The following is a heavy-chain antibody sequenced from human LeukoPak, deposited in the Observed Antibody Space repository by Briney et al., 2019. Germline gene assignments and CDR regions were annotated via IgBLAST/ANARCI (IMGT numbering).Heavy chain of an antibody. J-gene: IGHJ4*02. CDR1: GGSISSSNYY. Sequence: SETLSLTCSVSGGSISSSNYYWAWIRQPPGKGLEWIGSIYYSGSTYYSPSLKSRVTVSVDTSKNQFSLKMTSVTAADTAVYFCAPGSLSTGYYYYWGQGTLVTVSS. D-gene: IGHD3-22*01. CDR2: IYYSGST. V-gene: IGHV4-39*01. CDR3: APGSLSTGYYYY.